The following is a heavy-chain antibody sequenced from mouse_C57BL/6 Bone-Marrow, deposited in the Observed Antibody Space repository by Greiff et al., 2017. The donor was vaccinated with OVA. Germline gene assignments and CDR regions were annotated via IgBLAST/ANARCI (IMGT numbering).Heavy chain of an antibody. CDR1: GFTFSSYG. D-gene: IGHD1-1*01. Sequence: EVQLVESGADLVKPGASLKFSCAASGFTFSSYGMSWVRQTPDQSLEWVATISSGGGDTYYPDSLKGRTTITRDNAKNTLYLQMSSLKSEDTTMYYCATQVTVGTKYFDYWGQGTTLTVSS. CDR2: ISSGGGDT. CDR3: ATQVTVGTKYFDY. V-gene: IGHV5-6*01. J-gene: IGHJ2*01.